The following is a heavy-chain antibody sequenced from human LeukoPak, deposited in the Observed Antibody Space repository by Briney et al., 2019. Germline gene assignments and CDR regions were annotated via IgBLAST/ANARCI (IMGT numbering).Heavy chain of an antibody. Sequence: GSLRLSCVGSGFTFSNYWMNWVRQAPGKGLEWVANIKGSDKGHVDSVKGRFSVSRDDARNSLYLQMDSLRAEDTAVYYCARDVDWNYDLWGQGTVVRVSS. CDR2: IKGSDK. J-gene: IGHJ4*02. V-gene: IGHV3-7*01. CDR1: GFTFSNYW. D-gene: IGHD1-7*01. CDR3: ARDVDWNYDL.